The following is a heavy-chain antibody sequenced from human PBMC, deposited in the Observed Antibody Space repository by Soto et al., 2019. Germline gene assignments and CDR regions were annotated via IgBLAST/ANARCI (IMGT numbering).Heavy chain of an antibody. CDR3: ARVNSGYDYWDFDY. J-gene: IGHJ4*02. V-gene: IGHV1-8*01. D-gene: IGHD5-12*01. CDR1: GYTFTSYD. Sequence: ASVKVSCKASGYTFTSYDINWVRQATGQGLEWMGWMNPNSGNTGYAQKFQGRVTMTRNTSISTAYMELSSLRSEDTAVYYCARVNSGYDYWDFDYWGQGTLVTVSS. CDR2: MNPNSGNT.